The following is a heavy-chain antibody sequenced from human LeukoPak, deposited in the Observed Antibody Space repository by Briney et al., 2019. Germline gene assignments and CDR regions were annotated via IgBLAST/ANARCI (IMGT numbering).Heavy chain of an antibody. CDR1: GGSFSGYY. D-gene: IGHD3-22*01. V-gene: IGHV4-34*01. CDR2: INHSGST. Sequence: SETLSLTCAVYGGSFSGYYWSWIRQPPGKGLEWIGEINHSGSTNYNPSLKSRVTISVDTSKNQFSLKLSSVTAADTAVYYCARANYYDTSGYSRGAFDIWGQGTMVTVSS. CDR3: ARANYYDTSGYSRGAFDI. J-gene: IGHJ3*02.